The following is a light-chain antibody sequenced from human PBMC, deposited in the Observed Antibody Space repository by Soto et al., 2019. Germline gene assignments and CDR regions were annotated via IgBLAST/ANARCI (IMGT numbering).Light chain of an antibody. V-gene: IGKV3-11*01. CDR2: DAS. Sequence: EIVLTQSPATLSLSPGDRATLSCRASQSVSSYLAWYQQKTGQAPRLLIYDASNRATGIPARFSGSGSGTDFTLTITSLEPEDFSVYYGQQRSNWPSTFGGGTKVEIK. CDR3: QQRSNWPST. CDR1: QSVSSY. J-gene: IGKJ4*01.